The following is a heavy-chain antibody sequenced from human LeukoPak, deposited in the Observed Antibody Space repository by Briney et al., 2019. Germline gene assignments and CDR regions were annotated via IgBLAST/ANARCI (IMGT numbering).Heavy chain of an antibody. D-gene: IGHD2-2*01. CDR3: ARDGPMIVVVPAARFTDP. J-gene: IGHJ5*02. Sequence: SETLSLTCTVSGGSISSGGYYWGWIRQPPGKGLEWIGSIYHSGSTYYNPSLKSRVTISVDTSKNQFSLKLSSVTAADTAVYYCARDGPMIVVVPAARFTDPWGQGTLVTVSS. CDR1: GGSISSGGYY. CDR2: IYHSGST. V-gene: IGHV4-39*07.